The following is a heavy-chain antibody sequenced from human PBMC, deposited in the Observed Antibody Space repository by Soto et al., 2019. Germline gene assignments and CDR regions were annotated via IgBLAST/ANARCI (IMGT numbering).Heavy chain of an antibody. CDR2: VFGGGHT. J-gene: IGHJ5*02. CDR1: GFTVSHNY. CDR3: SFQSPLAGWLDP. Sequence: GGSLRLSCAASGFTVSHNYMSWVLLAPGKGLEWVSSVFGGGHTTYAESVKGRFSVSRDNSVNTFYLHMTGLRSDDTAVYYCSFQSPLAGWLDPWGQGTLVTVSS. V-gene: IGHV3-53*01.